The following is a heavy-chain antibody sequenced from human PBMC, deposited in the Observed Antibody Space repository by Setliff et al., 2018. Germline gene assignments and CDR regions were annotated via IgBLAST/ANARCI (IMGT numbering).Heavy chain of an antibody. CDR3: VREGVDTRSSTDYRYYMDV. V-gene: IGHV1-69*05. CDR1: GDTFSSYG. CDR2: TIPMFGST. J-gene: IGHJ6*03. D-gene: IGHD5-18*01. Sequence: GASVKVSCKASGDTFSSYGISWVRQAPGQGLEWMGGTIPMFGSTSYAQKFQGRVTIITDESTTTAYMELSSLGSEDTAVYYCVREGVDTRSSTDYRYYMDVWGKGTTVTV.